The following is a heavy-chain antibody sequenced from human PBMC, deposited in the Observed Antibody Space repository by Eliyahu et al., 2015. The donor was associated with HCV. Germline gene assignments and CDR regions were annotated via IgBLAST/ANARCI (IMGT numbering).Heavy chain of an antibody. Sequence: QVTLRESGPALVKPTQTLTLTCTFSGFSLSTSAMCVSWIRQPPGKALEWLALIDWDEDKYYNTSLETRLTISKDASKNQVVLTMTNMDPMDTGTYYCARANTRYYSLDAWGPGTTVTVSS. J-gene: IGHJ6*02. CDR2: IDWDEDK. V-gene: IGHV2-70*01. CDR1: GFSLSTSAMC. CDR3: ARANTRYYSLDA.